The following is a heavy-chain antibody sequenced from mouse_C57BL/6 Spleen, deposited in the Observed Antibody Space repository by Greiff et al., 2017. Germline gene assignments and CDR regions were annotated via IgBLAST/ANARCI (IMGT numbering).Heavy chain of an antibody. CDR2: IDPSDSYT. D-gene: IGHD1-1*01. Sequence: QVQLQQPGAELVMPGASVKLSCKASGYTFTSYWMHWVKQRPGQGLEWIGEIDPSDSYTNYNQKFKGKSTLTVDQSSSTAYMQLSSLTSEDSAVYYCARDYGSLDYWGQGTTLTVSS. CDR3: ARDYGSLDY. CDR1: GYTFTSYW. J-gene: IGHJ2*01. V-gene: IGHV1-69*01.